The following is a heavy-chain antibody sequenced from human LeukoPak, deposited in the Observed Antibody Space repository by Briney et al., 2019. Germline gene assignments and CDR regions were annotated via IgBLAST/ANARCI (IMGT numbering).Heavy chain of an antibody. CDR1: GYTFTGYY. Sequence: ASVKVSCKASGYTFTGYYMHWVRQAPGQGLEWMGWINPNSGGTNYAQKFQGRVTTTRDTSISTAYMELSRLRSDDTAVYYCARDREWEPLLPGDYWGQGTLVTVSS. CDR2: INPNSGGT. V-gene: IGHV1-2*02. D-gene: IGHD1-26*01. J-gene: IGHJ4*02. CDR3: ARDREWEPLLPGDY.